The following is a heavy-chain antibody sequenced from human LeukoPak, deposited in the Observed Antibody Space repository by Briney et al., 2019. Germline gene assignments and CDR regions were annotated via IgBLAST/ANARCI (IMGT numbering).Heavy chain of an antibody. V-gene: IGHV1-2*06. D-gene: IGHD5-18*01. CDR3: AIDQWLSYGSLAFGY. CDR1: GYTFTGYY. Sequence: VASVKVSCKASGYTFTGYYMHWVRQAPGQGLEWMGRINPNSGGTNYDQKFQGRVTMTRDTSTSTIYMELSSLRSKDTAVYYCAIDQWLSYGSLAFGYWGQGTLVTVSS. J-gene: IGHJ4*02. CDR2: INPNSGGT.